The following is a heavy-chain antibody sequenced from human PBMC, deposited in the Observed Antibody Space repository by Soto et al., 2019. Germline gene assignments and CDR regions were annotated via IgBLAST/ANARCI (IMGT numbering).Heavy chain of an antibody. J-gene: IGHJ4*02. CDR3: ARDPDSGDYWGYFFDS. CDR1: GYTFAAYY. V-gene: IGHV1-2*02. D-gene: IGHD4-17*01. CDR2: INPTSGGT. Sequence: QVQLVQSGAEVKKPGASVKVSCKTSGYTFAAYYIHWIRQAPGQGLEWMGWINPTSGGTVYAQNCQDRVTMTRDTSSSTAYMELRRLNSADTAVYYCARDPDSGDYWGYFFDSWGQGPPVTVSS.